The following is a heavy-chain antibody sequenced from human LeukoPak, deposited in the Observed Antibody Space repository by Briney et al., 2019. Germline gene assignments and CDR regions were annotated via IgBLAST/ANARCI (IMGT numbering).Heavy chain of an antibody. Sequence: GGSLRLSCAASGFTFSDYYMSWIRQAPGKGLEWVSYISSSGSTIYYADSVKGRFTISRDNSKNTPYLQMNSLRAEDTAVYYCAKADPSSSSDWGQGTLVTVSS. CDR3: AKADPSSSSD. CDR1: GFTFSDYY. V-gene: IGHV3-11*04. D-gene: IGHD6-6*01. CDR2: ISSSGSTI. J-gene: IGHJ4*02.